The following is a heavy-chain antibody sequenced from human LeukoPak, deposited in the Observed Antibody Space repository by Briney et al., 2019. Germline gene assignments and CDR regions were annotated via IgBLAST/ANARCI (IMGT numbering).Heavy chain of an antibody. CDR3: ARNDYFGINNGMDV. Sequence: PSETLSLTCAVTGGSFGDFYWSWIRQPPGKGLVWIGEINHSGYTNYYPSLKSRVTISVDTSKNQFSLRLSSVTAADTAVYYCARNDYFGINNGMDVWGQGTTVAVS. CDR2: INHSGYT. CDR1: GGSFGDFY. J-gene: IGHJ6*02. D-gene: IGHD2/OR15-2a*01. V-gene: IGHV4-34*01.